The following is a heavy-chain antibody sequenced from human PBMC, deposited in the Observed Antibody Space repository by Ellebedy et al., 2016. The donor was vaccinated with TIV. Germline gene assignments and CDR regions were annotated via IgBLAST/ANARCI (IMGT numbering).Heavy chain of an antibody. CDR3: ARILANIPYFYMDV. J-gene: IGHJ6*03. CDR2: IDPNSGAT. Sequence: ASVKVSXKASGYYIHWVRQAPGQGLEWMGWIDPNSGATEYAAKFQGRATMTWDRSISTSHMELSNLRSDDTAVYYCARILANIPYFYMDVWGKGTTVIVSS. D-gene: IGHD2/OR15-2a*01. CDR1: GYY. V-gene: IGHV1-2*02.